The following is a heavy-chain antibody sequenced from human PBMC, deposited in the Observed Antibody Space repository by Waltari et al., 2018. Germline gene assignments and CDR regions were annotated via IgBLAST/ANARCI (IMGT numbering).Heavy chain of an antibody. CDR2: IYYSGRT. Sequence: QVQLQESGPGLVKPSETLSLTCTVSGGSISSSSYYWGWIRQPPGKGLEWIGSIYYSGRTYYNPSLKSRVTISVDTSKNQFSLKLSSVTAADTAVYYCARWAYSSSSNYYFDYWGQGTLVTVSS. CDR1: GGSISSSSYY. D-gene: IGHD6-6*01. J-gene: IGHJ4*02. CDR3: ARWAYSSSSNYYFDY. V-gene: IGHV4-39*01.